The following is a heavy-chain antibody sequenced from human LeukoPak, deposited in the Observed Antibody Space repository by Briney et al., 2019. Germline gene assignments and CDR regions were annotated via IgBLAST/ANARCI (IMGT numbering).Heavy chain of an antibody. V-gene: IGHV3-74*01. CDR2: INSDGSSI. Sequence: GRSLRLSCAASGFTFSSYWMHWVRQPPRKGLVWVSYINSDGSSICYSDSVKGRFTISRDNAKNTLYLQMNSLRAEDTAVYYCARQGRGDNSGYYYWGQGTLVTVSS. J-gene: IGHJ4*02. CDR1: GFTFSSYW. D-gene: IGHD3-22*01. CDR3: ARQGRGDNSGYYY.